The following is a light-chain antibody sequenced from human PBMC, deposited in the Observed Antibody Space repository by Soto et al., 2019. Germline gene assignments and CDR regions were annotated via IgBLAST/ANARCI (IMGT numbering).Light chain of an antibody. CDR3: QSYDSSLSGPYVV. CDR2: SNT. CDR1: SSNIGAGLD. Sequence: QSVLTQPPSVSGAPGQRVTISCTGSSSNIGAGLDVHWYQQLPGTAPKLLIYSNTNRPSGVPDRFSGSKSGISASLAITGLQAEDEADYYCQSYDSSLSGPYVVFGGWTQLTVL. J-gene: IGLJ2*01. V-gene: IGLV1-40*01.